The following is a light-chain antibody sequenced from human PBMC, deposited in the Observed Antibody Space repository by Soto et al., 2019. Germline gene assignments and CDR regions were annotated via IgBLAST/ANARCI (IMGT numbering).Light chain of an antibody. J-gene: IGLJ2*01. CDR3: CSSASRTTPVV. CDR1: SSNIGGNS. Sequence: QSVMTQPPSVSAAPGQKVTISCSGSSSNIGGNSVSWYQQLPGTAPKLLIYDDNKRPSGIPDRFSGSKSGTSATLGITGFQTGDEADYYCCSSASRTTPVVFGGGTKLTVL. CDR2: DDN. V-gene: IGLV1-51*01.